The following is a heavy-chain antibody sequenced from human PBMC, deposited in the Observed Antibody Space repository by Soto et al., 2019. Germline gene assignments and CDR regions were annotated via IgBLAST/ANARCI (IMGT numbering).Heavy chain of an antibody. Sequence: GSLRLSCAASGFTFRSYCMHWVRQVPGKGLVWVSHISSGGSTTYADSVKGRFTVSRDDAKNTLYLQMSSLGVEDAAVYYCARDTPGTGIDYWGQGTQVTVSS. J-gene: IGHJ4*02. CDR2: ISSGGSTT. CDR3: ARDTPGTGIDY. CDR1: GFTFRSYC. D-gene: IGHD3-10*01. V-gene: IGHV3-74*01.